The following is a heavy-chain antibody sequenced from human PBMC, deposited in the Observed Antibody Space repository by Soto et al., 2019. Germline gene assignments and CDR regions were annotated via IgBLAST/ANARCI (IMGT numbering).Heavy chain of an antibody. Sequence: EVQLVESGGGLVQPGESLTLSCAASGFPFSSYWMHWVRQAPGKGLVWVSRIKSDGSGTYYADYVQDRFTISRDTARNTIYLQMNRLRVEDTAVYFWARGDGDRYDGNGYLARHWGQGTLVTVSS. CDR1: GFPFSSYW. CDR3: ARGDGDRYDGNGYLARH. V-gene: IGHV3-74*01. J-gene: IGHJ4*02. D-gene: IGHD3-22*01. CDR2: IKSDGSGT.